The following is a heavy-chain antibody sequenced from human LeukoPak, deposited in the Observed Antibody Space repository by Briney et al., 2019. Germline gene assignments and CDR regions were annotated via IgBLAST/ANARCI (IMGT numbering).Heavy chain of an antibody. D-gene: IGHD1-1*01. V-gene: IGHV3-23*01. CDR1: GFTFSNYA. J-gene: IGHJ4*02. CDR2: TSGSGGST. CDR3: AKGGLERPGY. Sequence: GGSLRLSCAASGFTFSNYAMSWVRQAPGEGLEWVSGTSGSGGSTYYADSVKGRFTISRDNSKNTVYLQMKSLRAEDTAVYYCAKGGLERPGYWGQGTLVTVSS.